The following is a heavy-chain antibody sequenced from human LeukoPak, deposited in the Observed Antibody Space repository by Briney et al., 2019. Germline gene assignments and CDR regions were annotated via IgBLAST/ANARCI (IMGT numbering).Heavy chain of an antibody. V-gene: IGHV4-59*11. CDR1: GGSISSHY. J-gene: IGHJ4*02. D-gene: IGHD6-19*01. CDR3: ARDGPLYSSGWYYFDY. CDR2: IYYSGST. Sequence: SETLSLTCTVSGGSISSHYWSWIRQPPGKGLEGIGYIYYSGSTNYNPSLKTRVTISVDTSKTHFSLKLSSVTAADTAVYYCARDGPLYSSGWYYFDYWGQGTLVTVSS.